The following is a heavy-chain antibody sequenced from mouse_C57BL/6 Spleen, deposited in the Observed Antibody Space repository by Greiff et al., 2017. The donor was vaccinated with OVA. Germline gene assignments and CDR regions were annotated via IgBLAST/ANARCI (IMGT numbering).Heavy chain of an antibody. J-gene: IGHJ2*01. Sequence: VQLQQPGTELVKPGASVKLSCKASGYTFTSYWMHWVKQRPGQGLEWIGNINPSNGGTNYNEKFKSKATLTVDKSSSTAYMQLSSLTSEDSAVYYCARVTTVVPYYFDYWGQGTTLTVSS. D-gene: IGHD1-1*01. V-gene: IGHV1-53*01. CDR2: INPSNGGT. CDR3: ARVTTVVPYYFDY. CDR1: GYTFTSYW.